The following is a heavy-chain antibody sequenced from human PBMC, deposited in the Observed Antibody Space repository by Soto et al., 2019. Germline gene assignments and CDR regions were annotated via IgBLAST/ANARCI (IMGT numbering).Heavy chain of an antibody. Sequence: SETLSLTCAVYGGSFSGYYWSWIRQPPGKGLEWIGEINHSGSTNYNPSLKSRVTISVDTSKNQFSLKLSSVTAADTAVYYCARGRWIQLWSAQSYYYYGMDVWGQGTTVTV. V-gene: IGHV4-34*01. J-gene: IGHJ6*02. D-gene: IGHD5-18*01. CDR2: INHSGST. CDR1: GGSFSGYY. CDR3: ARGRWIQLWSAQSYYYYGMDV.